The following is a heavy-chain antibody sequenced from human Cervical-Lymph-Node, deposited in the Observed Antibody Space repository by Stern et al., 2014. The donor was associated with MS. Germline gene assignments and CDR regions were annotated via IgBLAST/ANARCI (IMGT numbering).Heavy chain of an antibody. V-gene: IGHV3-30*18. CDR2: ISYDGSNK. Sequence: VQLVESGGGVVQPGRSLRLSCAASGFTFSSYGMHWVRQAPGKGLEWVAVISYDGSNKYYADSVKGRFTISRDNSKNTLYMQMNSLRAEDTAVYYCAKGKISIVGATAVGYWGQGALVTVSS. D-gene: IGHD1-26*01. J-gene: IGHJ4*02. CDR3: AKGKISIVGATAVGY. CDR1: GFTFSSYG.